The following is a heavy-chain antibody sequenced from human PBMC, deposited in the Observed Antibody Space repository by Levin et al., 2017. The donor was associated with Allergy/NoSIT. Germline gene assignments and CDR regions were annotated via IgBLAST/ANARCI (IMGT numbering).Heavy chain of an antibody. CDR1: GFSFSTYW. D-gene: IGHD6-13*01. CDR3: ASEREQVY. Sequence: ASVKVSCAASGFSFSTYWMHWVRQAPGKGLVWVSRMSGDGNAISYADSVKGRFTISRDNAKNTVYLQMNSLRAEDTAVYYCASEREQVYWGQGTLVTVSS. CDR2: MSGDGNAI. V-gene: IGHV3-74*01. J-gene: IGHJ4*02.